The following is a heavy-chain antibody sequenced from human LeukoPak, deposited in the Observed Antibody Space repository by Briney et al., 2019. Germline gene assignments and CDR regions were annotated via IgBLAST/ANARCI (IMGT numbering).Heavy chain of an antibody. V-gene: IGHV3-74*01. CDR2: INTDGGST. CDR3: TRGDSTYSDY. J-gene: IGHJ4*02. D-gene: IGHD2-21*01. Sequence: GGSLRLSCAASGFTFGSYWMHWVRQAPGKGLVWASRINTDGGSTTYADSVKGRFTISRDNAKNTLYLQMNRLKVEDTAVYYCTRGDSTYSDYWGQGTLVTVSS. CDR1: GFTFGSYW.